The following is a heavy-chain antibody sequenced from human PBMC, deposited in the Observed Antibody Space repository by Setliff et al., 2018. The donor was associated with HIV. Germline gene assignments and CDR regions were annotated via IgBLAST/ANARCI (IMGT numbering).Heavy chain of an antibody. CDR1: GGTFSLHY. D-gene: IGHD2-21*01. CDR3: ARGVRPSYSMDI. J-gene: IGHJ6*02. CDR2: INHSGGT. Sequence: SETLSLTCAVSGGTFSLHYYTWIRQSPLRGLEWIGEINHSGGTRYNPSLESRVTILVDASRQQFSLRLRSVTAADTAVYYCARGVRPSYSMDIWGQGTTVTVSS. V-gene: IGHV4-34*01.